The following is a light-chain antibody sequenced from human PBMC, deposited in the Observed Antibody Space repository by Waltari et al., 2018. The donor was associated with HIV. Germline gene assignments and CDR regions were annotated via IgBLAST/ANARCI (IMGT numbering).Light chain of an antibody. CDR1: SRAVGGYNV. CDR2: EVS. Sequence: QSALTQPASVSGSPGQSISISCTGTSRAVGGYNVVSWYQKPPAKAPKLVMLEVSNRPSGVSNRFSGSKSGNRASLTISGLQAEDEAYYYCSSYTSSDTVVFGGGTKVTVL. J-gene: IGLJ2*01. CDR3: SSYTSSDTVV. V-gene: IGLV2-14*01.